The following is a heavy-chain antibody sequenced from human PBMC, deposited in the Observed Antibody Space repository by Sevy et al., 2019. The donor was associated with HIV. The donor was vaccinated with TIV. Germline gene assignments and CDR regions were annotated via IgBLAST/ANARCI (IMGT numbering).Heavy chain of an antibody. Sequence: GGFLRLSCAASGFSFSTYTMNWVRQAPGKGLEWVSSISSSSSYIHYTDSVKGRFTISRDNAKNSLYLQMNSLRAEDTAVYYCARDQDYKYFDYWGQRTLVTFSS. CDR2: ISSSSSYI. V-gene: IGHV3-21*01. J-gene: IGHJ4*02. D-gene: IGHD4-4*01. CDR3: ARDQDYKYFDY. CDR1: GFSFSTYT.